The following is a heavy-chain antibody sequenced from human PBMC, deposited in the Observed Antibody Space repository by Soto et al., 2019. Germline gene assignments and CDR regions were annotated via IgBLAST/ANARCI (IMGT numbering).Heavy chain of an antibody. Sequence: PGGSLRLSCAASGFTFSSYGMHWVRQAPGKGLEWVAVISYDGSNKYYADSVKGRFTISRDNSKNTLYLQMNSLRAEDTAVYYCAKSGLSNIAAAGMGYYYYYMDVWGKGTTVTVSS. CDR1: GFTFSSYG. CDR2: ISYDGSNK. D-gene: IGHD6-13*01. V-gene: IGHV3-30*18. J-gene: IGHJ6*03. CDR3: AKSGLSNIAAAGMGYYYYYMDV.